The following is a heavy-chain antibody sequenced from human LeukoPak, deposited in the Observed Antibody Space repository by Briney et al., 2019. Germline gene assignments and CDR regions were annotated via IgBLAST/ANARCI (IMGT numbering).Heavy chain of an antibody. V-gene: IGHV4-59*08. CDR1: GGSISSYY. CDR3: ARHGGSSWYVHAFDI. D-gene: IGHD6-13*01. CDR2: IYYSGST. J-gene: IGHJ3*02. Sequence: SETLSLTCTVSGGSISSYYWSWIRQPPGKGLEWIGYIYYSGSTNYNPSLKSRVTISVDTSKNQFSLKLSSVTAADTAVYYCARHGGSSWYVHAFDIWGQGTMVTVSS.